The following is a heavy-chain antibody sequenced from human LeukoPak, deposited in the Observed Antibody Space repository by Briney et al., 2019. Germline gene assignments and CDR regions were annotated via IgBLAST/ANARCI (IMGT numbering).Heavy chain of an antibody. CDR1: GYTFTSYY. Sequence: ASVKVFCKASGYTFTSYYMHWVRQAPGQGLEWMGIINPNGGSTSYAQKFQGRVTMTRDTSTSTVYMELSSLRSEDTAVYYCARASLGDLFYSDFWGQGILVTVSS. V-gene: IGHV1-46*01. D-gene: IGHD3-16*01. CDR3: ARASLGDLFYSDF. J-gene: IGHJ4*02. CDR2: INPNGGST.